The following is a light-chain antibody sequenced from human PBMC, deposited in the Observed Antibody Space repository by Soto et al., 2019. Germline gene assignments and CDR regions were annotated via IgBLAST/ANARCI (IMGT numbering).Light chain of an antibody. Sequence: QSALTQPASVSGSPGQSITISCTGSSSDVGGYSFVSWYRHHPGKAPKLLIYEVSNRPSGVSARFSGSKSDNTASLTISGLQAEDDADYYCASYTTKGALGVFGGGPKLTVL. V-gene: IGLV2-14*01. CDR3: ASYTTKGALGV. CDR1: SSDVGGYSF. J-gene: IGLJ3*02. CDR2: EVS.